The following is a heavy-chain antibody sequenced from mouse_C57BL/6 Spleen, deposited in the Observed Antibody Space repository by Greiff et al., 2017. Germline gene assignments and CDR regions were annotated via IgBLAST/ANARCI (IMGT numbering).Heavy chain of an antibody. CDR3: ASDGSSYRYFDV. Sequence: QVQLQQPGAELVKPGASVKMSCKASGYTFTSYWITWVKQTPGQGLEWIGDIYPGSGSTNYNEKFKSKGTLTVDTSSSPVYMQLSSLTSEDAAVYYCASDGSSYRYFDVWGTGTTVTVSS. D-gene: IGHD1-1*01. V-gene: IGHV1-55*01. CDR2: IYPGSGST. CDR1: GYTFTSYW. J-gene: IGHJ1*03.